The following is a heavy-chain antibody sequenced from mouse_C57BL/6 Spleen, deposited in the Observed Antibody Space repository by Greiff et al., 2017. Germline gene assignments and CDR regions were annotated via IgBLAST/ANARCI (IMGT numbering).Heavy chain of an antibody. V-gene: IGHV5-9*01. Sequence: EVQLVESGGGLVKPGGSLKLSCAASGFTFSSYTMSWVRQTPEKRLEWVATISGGGGNTYYPDSVKGRFTISRDNAKNTLYLQMSSLRSEDTALYYCARHYYGSSYKGYWYFDVGGTGTTVTVSS. CDR3: ARHYYGSSYKGYWYFDV. CDR1: GFTFSSYT. J-gene: IGHJ1*03. D-gene: IGHD1-1*01. CDR2: ISGGGGNT.